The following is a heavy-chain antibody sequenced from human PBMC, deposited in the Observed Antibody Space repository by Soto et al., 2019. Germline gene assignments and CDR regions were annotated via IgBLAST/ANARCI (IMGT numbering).Heavy chain of an antibody. CDR1: GYTFSSYG. CDR2: ISPYNDNT. J-gene: IGHJ4*02. CDR3: ARDLSKFAIVVAGGFDY. Sequence: ASVKVSCKASGYTFSSYGISWVRQAPGQGLEWMGWISPYNDNTNYAQKLQGRATMTTDTSTSTAYMELRSLRSDDTAVYYCARDLSKFAIVVAGGFDYWGQGTLVTVSS. V-gene: IGHV1-18*01. D-gene: IGHD6-19*01.